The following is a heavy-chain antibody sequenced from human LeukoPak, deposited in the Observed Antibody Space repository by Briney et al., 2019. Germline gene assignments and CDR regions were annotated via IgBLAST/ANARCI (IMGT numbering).Heavy chain of an antibody. CDR2: XXXXGTR. CDR3: AAAPILRGEGGEHYKYSMDV. CDR1: VGSINSGNW. V-gene: IGHV4/OR15-8*01. D-gene: IGHD2-2*02. J-gene: IGHJ6*02. Sequence: SETLSLTCGVSVGSINSGNWWTWVRQSPGKGLXXXXXXXXXGTRNYNPSLKSRVTISADTFKNHFSLIVTSLTAADTAAYYCAAAPILRGEGGEHYKYSMDVRGQGTTVIVSS.